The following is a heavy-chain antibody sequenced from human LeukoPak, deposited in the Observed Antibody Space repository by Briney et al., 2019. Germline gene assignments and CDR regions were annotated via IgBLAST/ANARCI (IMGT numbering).Heavy chain of an antibody. D-gene: IGHD2-21*02. CDR2: INWNGGST. V-gene: IGHV3-20*04. CDR3: ARDAVVTALPYYMDV. Sequence: AGGSLRLSCAASGFTFDDYGMSWVRQAPGKGLEWVSGINWNGGSTGYADSVKGRFTISRDNAKNSLYLQMNSLRAEDTAVYYCARDAVVTALPYYMDVWGKGTTVTVSS. J-gene: IGHJ6*03. CDR1: GFTFDDYG.